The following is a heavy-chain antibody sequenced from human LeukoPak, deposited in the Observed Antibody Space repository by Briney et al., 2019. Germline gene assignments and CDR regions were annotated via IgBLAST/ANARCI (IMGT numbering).Heavy chain of an antibody. CDR1: GYTYTGYY. D-gene: IGHD3-22*01. CDR2: INPNSGGT. Sequence: ASVKVSCKASGYTYTGYYMHWVRQAPGQGLEWVGWINPNSGGTNYAQKFQGWVTMTRDTSISTAYMELSRLRSDDTAVYYCARYPQPHARGYYDSSGYTYYYYMDVWGKGTTVTVSS. J-gene: IGHJ6*03. CDR3: ARYPQPHARGYYDSSGYTYYYYMDV. V-gene: IGHV1-2*04.